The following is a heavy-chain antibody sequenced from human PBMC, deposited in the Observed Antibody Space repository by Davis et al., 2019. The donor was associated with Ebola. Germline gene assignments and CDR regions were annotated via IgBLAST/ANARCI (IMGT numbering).Heavy chain of an antibody. D-gene: IGHD3-10*01. J-gene: IGHJ4*02. CDR1: GFSLITSGVG. Sequence: SGPTLVKPTQTLTLTCTFSGFSLITSGVGVGWIRQSPGKALEWPALIYWDDDKRYSPSLKSRHTIAKDTSKNQADLTMTHTDPVDTGTSYCAHSRWFGYCCAFAFDYWGQGTLVTVSS. CDR2: IYWDDDK. CDR3: AHSRWFGYCCAFAFDY. V-gene: IGHV2-5*02.